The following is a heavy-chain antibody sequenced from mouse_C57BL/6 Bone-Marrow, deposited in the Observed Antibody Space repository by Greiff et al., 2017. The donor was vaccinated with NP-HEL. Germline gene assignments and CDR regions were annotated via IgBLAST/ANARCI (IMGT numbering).Heavy chain of an antibody. CDR2: IYPGSGNT. J-gene: IGHJ2*01. V-gene: IGHV1-76*01. Sequence: VQLQQSGAELVRPGASVKLSCKASGYTFTDYYINWVKQRPGQGLEWIARIYPGSGNTYYNEKFKGKATLTAEKSSRPAYMPLSRLTSEDSAFFFRTNKKDYFDYWGQGTTLTVSS. CDR3: TNKKDYFDY. CDR1: GYTFTDYY.